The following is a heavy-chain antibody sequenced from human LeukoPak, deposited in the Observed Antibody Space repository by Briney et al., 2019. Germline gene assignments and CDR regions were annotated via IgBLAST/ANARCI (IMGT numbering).Heavy chain of an antibody. J-gene: IGHJ3*02. CDR2: IYYSGST. Sequence: SETLSLTCTVSGGSISSYYWSWIRQPPGKGLEWIGYIYYSGSTNYNPSLKSRVTISVDTSKNQFSLKLSSVTAADTAVYYCARGYYDSSGYHLIPDAFDIWGQGTMVTVSS. V-gene: IGHV4-59*01. D-gene: IGHD3-22*01. CDR3: ARGYYDSSGYHLIPDAFDI. CDR1: GGSISSYY.